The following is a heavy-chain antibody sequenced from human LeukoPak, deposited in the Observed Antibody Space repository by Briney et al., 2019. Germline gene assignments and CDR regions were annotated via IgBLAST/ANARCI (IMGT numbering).Heavy chain of an antibody. J-gene: IGHJ6*04. D-gene: IGHD5-24*01. V-gene: IGHV3-53*01. CDR3: AREWRDGYSGMDV. CDR2: IYSGGST. CDR1: GFTVSSNY. Sequence: GRSLRLSCAASGFTVSSNYMSSVRQAPGKGLEWVSVIYSGGSTYYADSVKGRFTISRDNSKNTLYLQMNSLRAEDTAVYYCAREWRDGYSGMDVWGKGTTVTVSS.